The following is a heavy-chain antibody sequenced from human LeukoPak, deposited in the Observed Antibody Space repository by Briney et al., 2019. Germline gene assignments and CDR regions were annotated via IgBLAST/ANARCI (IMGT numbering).Heavy chain of an antibody. J-gene: IGHJ4*02. D-gene: IGHD2-15*01. CDR1: GGTFSSYA. CDR2: IIPIFGTA. CDR3: AGGTPPSNYFDY. Sequence: GASVKVSCKASGGTFSSYAISWVRQAPGQGLEWMGGIIPIFGTANYAQKFQGRVTITADESTSTACMELGSLRSEDTAVYYCAGGTPPSNYFDYWGQGTLVTVSS. V-gene: IGHV1-69*13.